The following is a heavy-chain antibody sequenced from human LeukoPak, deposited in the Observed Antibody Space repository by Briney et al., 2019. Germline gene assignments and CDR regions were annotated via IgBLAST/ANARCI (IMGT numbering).Heavy chain of an antibody. J-gene: IGHJ3*02. Sequence: ASVKVSFKVSGYSLTILAIHLVRQAPAAGLEWKGGFDPGDGERNYSQKVKGRVTMTDDTSTDTAYMELSSLGSEDPAIYYCATEGTGGSKAREAFDIWGQGTVVTV. CDR3: ATEGTGGSKAREAFDI. D-gene: IGHD2-8*02. CDR1: GYSLTILA. CDR2: FDPGDGER. V-gene: IGHV1-24*01.